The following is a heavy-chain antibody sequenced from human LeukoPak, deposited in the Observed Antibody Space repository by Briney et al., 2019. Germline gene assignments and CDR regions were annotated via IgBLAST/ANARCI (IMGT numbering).Heavy chain of an antibody. CDR2: ISYDGSNK. J-gene: IGHJ6*02. D-gene: IGHD3-10*01. V-gene: IGHV3-30*18. CDR3: AKVALWSRGPLGGMDV. Sequence: GGSLRLSCAASGFTFSSYGMHWVRQAPGKGPEWVAVISYDGSNKYYADSVKGRFTISRDNSKNTLYLQMNSLRAEDTAVYYCAKVALWSRGPLGGMDVWGQGTTVTVSS. CDR1: GFTFSSYG.